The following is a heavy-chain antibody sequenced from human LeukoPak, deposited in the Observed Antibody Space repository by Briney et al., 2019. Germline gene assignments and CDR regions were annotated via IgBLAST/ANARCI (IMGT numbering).Heavy chain of an antibody. Sequence: ASETLSLTCTVSGGSISSGDYYWSWIRQPPGKCLEWIAYMYYSGSTYYNPSLKSRVTMSADTSKNQLSLKLSSVTAADTAVYYCARPYYYDSRIDPWGQGILVTVSS. V-gene: IGHV4-30-4*01. CDR1: GGSISSGDYY. J-gene: IGHJ5*02. CDR2: MYYSGST. CDR3: ARPYYYDSRIDP. D-gene: IGHD3-22*01.